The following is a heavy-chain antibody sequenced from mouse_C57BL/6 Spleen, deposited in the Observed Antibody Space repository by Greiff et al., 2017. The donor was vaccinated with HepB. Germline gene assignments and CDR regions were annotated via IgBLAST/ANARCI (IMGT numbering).Heavy chain of an antibody. Sequence: VQLQQPGAELVKPGASVKLSCKASGYTFTSYWMQWVKQRPGQGLEWIGEIDPSDSYTNYNQKFKGKATLTVDTSASTAYMQLSSLTSEDSAVYYCARGLTTVVEGFAYWGQGTLVTVSA. CDR3: ARGLTTVVEGFAY. D-gene: IGHD1-1*01. CDR2: IDPSDSYT. CDR1: GYTFTSYW. J-gene: IGHJ3*01. V-gene: IGHV1-50*01.